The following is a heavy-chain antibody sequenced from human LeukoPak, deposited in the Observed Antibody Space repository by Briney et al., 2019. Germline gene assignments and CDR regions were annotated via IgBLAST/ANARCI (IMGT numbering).Heavy chain of an antibody. CDR2: ISGNGGST. Sequence: GGSLRLSCSASGFTFSSYAMHWVGRAPGRGLEYVSAISGNGGSTYYADSVKGRFTISRDNSKSTLYLQMSSLRAEDTAVYLCVKDLRSDFMGVLSRYLSYWGQGTLVTVSS. V-gene: IGHV3-64D*06. D-gene: IGHD2/OR15-2a*01. CDR3: VKDLRSDFMGVLSRYLSY. CDR1: GFTFSSYA. J-gene: IGHJ4*02.